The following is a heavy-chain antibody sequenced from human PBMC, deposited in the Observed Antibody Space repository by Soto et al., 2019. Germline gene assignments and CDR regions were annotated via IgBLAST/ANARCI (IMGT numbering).Heavy chain of an antibody. D-gene: IGHD2-15*01. V-gene: IGHV3-11*01. J-gene: IGHJ6*02. CDR1: GFTFSDYY. Sequence: QVQLVESGGGLVKPGGSLRLSCAASGFTFSDYYMSWIRQAPGKGLEWVSYISSSGSTIYYADSVKGRFTISRDNAMSSLYLQMNSLRGEGTAVYYCARDGQIVVVVADLKGREWGMDVWGQGTTVTVSS. CDR2: ISSSGSTI. CDR3: ARDGQIVVVVADLKGREWGMDV.